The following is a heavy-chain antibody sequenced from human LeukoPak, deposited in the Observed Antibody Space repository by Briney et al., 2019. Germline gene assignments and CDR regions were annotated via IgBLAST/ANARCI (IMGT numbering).Heavy chain of an antibody. V-gene: IGHV4-4*02. CDR3: GRHMTVSGTIDFDN. CDR2: IQFSGNT. J-gene: IGHJ4*02. Sequence: SGTLSLTCAVSGGSVCRTNWCSWVRQPPGKGLEWIGEIQFSGNTQYNPSLATLVTMSVDEAQTRLSLKMSAVSAADTAVYYCGRHMTVSGTIDFDNWGQGIMVTVSS. D-gene: IGHD6-19*01. CDR1: GGSVCRTNW.